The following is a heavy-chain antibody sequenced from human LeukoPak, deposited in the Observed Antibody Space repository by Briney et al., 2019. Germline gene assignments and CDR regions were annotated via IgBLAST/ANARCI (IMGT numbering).Heavy chain of an antibody. V-gene: IGHV3-48*02. CDR1: GFTFSNAW. J-gene: IGHJ4*02. D-gene: IGHD5-18*01. Sequence: GGSLRLSCAASGFTFSNAWMSWVRQAPGKGLEWVAYISSSSSTIYYADSVKGRFTISRDNAKNSLYVQMNSLRDEDAAVYYCARDLAYSRLDYWGQGMLVTVSS. CDR2: ISSSSSTI. CDR3: ARDLAYSRLDY.